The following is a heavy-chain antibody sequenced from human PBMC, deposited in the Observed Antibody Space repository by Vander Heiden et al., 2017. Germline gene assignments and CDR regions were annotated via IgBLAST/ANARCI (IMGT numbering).Heavy chain of an antibody. CDR1: AFTFSSYA. CDR2: ISYDGSNK. J-gene: IGHJ5*02. Sequence: QVQLVESGGGVVQPGRSLRLSCAASAFTFSSYALHWVRQAPGKGLEWVAVISYDGSNKYYADSVKGRFTISRDNSKNTLYLQMNSLRAEDTAVYYCARDSGYYGSGKGRFDPWGQGTLVTVSS. V-gene: IGHV3-30-3*01. D-gene: IGHD3-10*01. CDR3: ARDSGYYGSGKGRFDP.